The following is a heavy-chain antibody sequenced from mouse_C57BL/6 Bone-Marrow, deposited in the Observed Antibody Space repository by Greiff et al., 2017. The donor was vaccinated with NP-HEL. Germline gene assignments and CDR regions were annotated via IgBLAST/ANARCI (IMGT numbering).Heavy chain of an antibody. J-gene: IGHJ4*01. CDR3: AREGDYDGDMDY. V-gene: IGHV1-64*01. Sequence: VQLQQPGAELVKPGASVKLSCKASGYTFTSYWMHWVKQRPGQGLEWIGMIHPNSGSTNYNEKFKSKATLTVDKSSSTAYMQLSSLTSEDSAVYYCAREGDYDGDMDYWGQGTSVTVSS. D-gene: IGHD2-4*01. CDR1: GYTFTSYW. CDR2: IHPNSGST.